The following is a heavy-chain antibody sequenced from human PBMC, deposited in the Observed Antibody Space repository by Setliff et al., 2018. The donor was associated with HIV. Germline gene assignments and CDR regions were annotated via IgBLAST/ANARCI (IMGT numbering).Heavy chain of an antibody. CDR3: ATHTYYYDSSGYYFDAFDI. V-gene: IGHV1-2*02. J-gene: IGHJ3*02. CDR2: INPNSGGT. Sequence: ASVKVSCKASGYTFTGYYMHWVRQAPGQGLEWMGWINPNSGGTNYAQKFQGRVTMTRDTSISTAYMELSRLRSGDTAVYYCATHTYYYDSSGYYFDAFDIWGQGTMVTVSS. D-gene: IGHD3-22*01. CDR1: GYTFTGYY.